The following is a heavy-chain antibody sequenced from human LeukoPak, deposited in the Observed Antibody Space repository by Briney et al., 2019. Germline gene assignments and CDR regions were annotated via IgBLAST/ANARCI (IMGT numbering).Heavy chain of an antibody. J-gene: IGHJ4*02. V-gene: IGHV5-51*01. Sequence: GESLKISCKASGYSFTNYWIGWVRQMPGEGLEWMGIIYPGTSDTKYSPSFQGHVTVSADKSISTAYLQWSSLKASDTAMYYCARRGYDSRGYHFYFDYWGQGTLVTVSS. D-gene: IGHD3-22*01. CDR1: GYSFTNYW. CDR2: IYPGTSDT. CDR3: ARRGYDSRGYHFYFDY.